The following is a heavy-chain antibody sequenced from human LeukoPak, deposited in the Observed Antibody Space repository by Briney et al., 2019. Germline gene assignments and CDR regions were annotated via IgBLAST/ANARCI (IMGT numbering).Heavy chain of an antibody. J-gene: IGHJ3*02. CDR1: GITVSSNY. Sequence: GGSLRLSCAVSGITVSSNYMSWVRQAPGKGLEWVAVIYSGGSTYYADSVKGRFSVSRDNSKNTLYLQMNSLRAEDTAVYYCARNYYDSSGYYTAFDIWGPGTMVTVSS. V-gene: IGHV3-66*01. CDR3: ARNYYDSSGYYTAFDI. D-gene: IGHD3-22*01. CDR2: IYSGGST.